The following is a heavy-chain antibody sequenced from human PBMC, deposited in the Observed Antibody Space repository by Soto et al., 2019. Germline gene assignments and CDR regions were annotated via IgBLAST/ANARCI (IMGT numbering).Heavy chain of an antibody. D-gene: IGHD2-2*01. CDR2: ISYDGSNK. V-gene: IGHV3-30*18. CDR1: GFTFSSYG. Sequence: GGSLRLSCAASGFTFSSYGMHWVRQAPGKGLEWVAVISYDGSNKYYADSVKGRFTISRDNSKNTLYLQMNSLRAEDTAVYYCAKGTGYCSSTSCYSRNYYYYYMDVWGKGTTVTVSS. J-gene: IGHJ6*03. CDR3: AKGTGYCSSTSCYSRNYYYYYMDV.